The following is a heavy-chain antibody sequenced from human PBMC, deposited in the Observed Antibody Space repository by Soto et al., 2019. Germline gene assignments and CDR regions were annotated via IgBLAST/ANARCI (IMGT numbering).Heavy chain of an antibody. CDR3: TIGSWSGEVFDL. CDR1: GGTFSTYS. J-gene: IGHJ3*01. D-gene: IGHD2-2*01. CDR2: IIPMLGIR. Sequence: QVQLVQSGAEVKKPGSSVKVSCKDSGGTFSTYSMFWVRQAPGQGLEWMGRIIPMLGIRNYAQRFQDRVXXXXXXXXXXXXXXXXXXXSEXXXXXXXTIGSWSGEVFDLWGQGTMVTVSS. V-gene: IGHV1-69*02.